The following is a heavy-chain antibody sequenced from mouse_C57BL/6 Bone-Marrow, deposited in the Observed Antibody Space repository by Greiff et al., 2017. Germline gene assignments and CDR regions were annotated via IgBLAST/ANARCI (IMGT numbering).Heavy chain of an antibody. CDR2: INPSSGYT. D-gene: IGHD2-2*01. CDR1: GYTFTSYT. J-gene: IGHJ3*01. CDR3: ARGGLRRGAWLAY. V-gene: IGHV1-4*01. Sequence: VKLMESGAELARPGASVKMSCKASGYTFTSYTMHWVKQRPGQGLEWIGYINPSSGYTKYNQKFKDKATLTADKSSSTAYMQLSSRTSEDSAVYYCARGGLRRGAWLAYWGQGTLVTVSA.